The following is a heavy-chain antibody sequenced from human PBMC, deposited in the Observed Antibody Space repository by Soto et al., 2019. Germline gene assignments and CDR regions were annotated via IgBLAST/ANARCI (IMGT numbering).Heavy chain of an antibody. J-gene: IGHJ6*02. D-gene: IGHD5-12*01. CDR3: ATRGGYSGYDYTYYYYYGMDV. V-gene: IGHV1-2*02. Sequence: ASVKVSCKASGYTFTGYYMHWVRQAPGQGLEWMGWINPNSGGTNYAQKFQGRVTMTRGTSISTAYMELSRLRSDDTAVYYCATRGGYSGYDYTYYYYYGMDVWGQGTTVTVSS. CDR1: GYTFTGYY. CDR2: INPNSGGT.